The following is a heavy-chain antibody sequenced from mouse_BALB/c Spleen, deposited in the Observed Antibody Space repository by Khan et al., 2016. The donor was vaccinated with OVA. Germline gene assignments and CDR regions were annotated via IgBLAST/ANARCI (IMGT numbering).Heavy chain of an antibody. D-gene: IGHD1-1*01. J-gene: IGHJ3*01. CDR3: TRGGYGSFGY. V-gene: IGHV1-4*01. Sequence: QVQLKQSGAELARPGASVKMSCKASGYIFTSYMMHWVKQRPGQGLEWIGDINPSSGYNNYNQKFKDKATLTADKSSRTAYMQLSSLTSEDSAVYYCTRGGYGSFGYWGQGTLVTVSA. CDR2: INPSSGYN. CDR1: GYIFTSYM.